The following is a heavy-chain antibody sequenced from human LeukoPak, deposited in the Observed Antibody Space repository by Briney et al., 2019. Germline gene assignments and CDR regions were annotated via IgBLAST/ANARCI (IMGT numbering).Heavy chain of an antibody. J-gene: IGHJ5*02. D-gene: IGHD2-2*01. CDR1: GFAFDTYS. CDR2: ISSWSSFI. CDR3: ARAGSTNSWFDP. V-gene: IGHV3-21*01. Sequence: GGSLRLSCAASGFAFDTYSMTWVRHAPGKGLEWVSSISSWSSFISSADSVTGRFTISRDNAKNSLYLQMNSLRAEDTAVYYCARAGSTNSWFDPWGQGTLVIVSS.